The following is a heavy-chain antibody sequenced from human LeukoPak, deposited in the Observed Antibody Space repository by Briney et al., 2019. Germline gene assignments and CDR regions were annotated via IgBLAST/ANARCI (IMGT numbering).Heavy chain of an antibody. D-gene: IGHD1-1*01. CDR2: ISPYNGRT. J-gene: IGHJ5*02. Sequence: ASVKVSCKAFNYTFTSYGISWVRQAPGKGLEWMAWISPYNGRTLYSAKLQGRVTMTRDTSISTAYMELSRLRSDDTAVYYCARGGRRETNWFDPWGQGTLVTVSS. CDR3: ARGGRRETNWFDP. V-gene: IGHV1-18*01. CDR1: NYTFTSYG.